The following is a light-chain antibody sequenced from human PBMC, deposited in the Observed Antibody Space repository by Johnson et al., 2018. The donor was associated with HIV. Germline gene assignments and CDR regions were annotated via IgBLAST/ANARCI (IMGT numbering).Light chain of an antibody. CDR2: DNN. CDR3: GTWDTSLGAQYV. J-gene: IGLJ1*01. CDR1: SSHIGNNY. Sequence: QSVLTQPPSVSAAPGQKVTSSCSGSSSHIGNNYVSWYQQLPGTAPKLLIYDNNKRPSGISDRFSDSQSGTSATLAITGLQTGDEADYYCGTWDTSLGAQYVFGSETTVPVL. V-gene: IGLV1-51*01.